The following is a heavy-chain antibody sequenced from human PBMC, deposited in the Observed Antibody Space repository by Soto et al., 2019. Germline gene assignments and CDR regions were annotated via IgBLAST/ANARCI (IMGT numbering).Heavy chain of an antibody. CDR2: LYQSGAF. J-gene: IGHJ5*02. V-gene: IGHV4-30-2*01. Sequence: PSETLSLTCAVSGGSIGGVGYSWCWIRQPPXWGLECISYLYQSGAFLTSPSLKTFLTMLLKMSKNHFDLALSSMTDGDTAVYSCPRAQFYSGSANFNTRIFDAWDQGIQVTISS. CDR1: GGSIGGVGYS. CDR3: PRAQFYSGSANFNTRIFDA. D-gene: IGHD3-10*01.